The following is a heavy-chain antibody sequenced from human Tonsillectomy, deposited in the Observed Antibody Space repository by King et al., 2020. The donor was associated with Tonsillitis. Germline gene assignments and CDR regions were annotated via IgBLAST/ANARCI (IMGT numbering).Heavy chain of an antibody. J-gene: IGHJ6*02. CDR2: ISYDGSNK. Sequence: QLVQSGGGVGQPGRSLRLSCAALGFPFRSYAMHWVRQAPGKGREWVAIISYDGSNKYYADSVKGRFTISRDNSKNTLYLQMNSLRAEDTAVYYWAREGITMVRGVTYYYCMDVWGQGSRVTVSS. CDR3: AREGITMVRGVTYYYCMDV. CDR1: GFPFRSYA. D-gene: IGHD3-10*01. V-gene: IGHV3-30-3*01.